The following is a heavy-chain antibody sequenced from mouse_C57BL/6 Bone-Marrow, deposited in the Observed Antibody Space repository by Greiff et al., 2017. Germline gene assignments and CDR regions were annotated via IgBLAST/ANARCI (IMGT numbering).Heavy chain of an antibody. Sequence: QVQLQQPGAELVKPGASVKLSCKASGYTFTSYWMQWVKQRPGQGLEWIGEIDPSDSYTNYNQKFKGKATLTVDTSSSTAYMQLSSLTSEDSAVYYCARVGQPDYIDYWGQGTTLTVSS. CDR1: GYTFTSYW. J-gene: IGHJ2*01. CDR2: IDPSDSYT. CDR3: ARVGQPDYIDY. V-gene: IGHV1-50*01. D-gene: IGHD6-1*01.